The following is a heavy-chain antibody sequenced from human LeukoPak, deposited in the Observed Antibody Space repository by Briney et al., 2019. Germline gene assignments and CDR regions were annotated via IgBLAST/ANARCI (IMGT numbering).Heavy chain of an antibody. J-gene: IGHJ6*02. V-gene: IGHV3-21*05. Sequence: KPGGSLRLSCAASGFTFSNYNMNWVRQAPGKGLEWVSYISSSSSYTNYADSVKGRFTISRDNAKNSLYLQMNSLRAEDTAVYYCARDQYSYGYYYYYYGMDVWGQGTTVTVSS. CDR1: GFTFSNYN. D-gene: IGHD5-18*01. CDR2: ISSSSSYT. CDR3: ARDQYSYGYYYYYYGMDV.